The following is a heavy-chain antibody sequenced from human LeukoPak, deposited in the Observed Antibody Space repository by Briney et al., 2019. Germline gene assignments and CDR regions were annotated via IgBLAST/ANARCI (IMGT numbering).Heavy chain of an antibody. V-gene: IGHV4-59*08. J-gene: IGHJ5*02. CDR3: ATDSDLRRFYH. Sequence: SETLSLTCTVSGGSIISYFWSWIRQPPGKGPEWIGYIFDSGTTNYNPSTNYNPSLKSRVTVSVDTSKNQFSLKVTSVTAADTAVYYCATDSDLRRFYHWGPGTLVTVSS. CDR2: IFDSGTTNYNPST. D-gene: IGHD1-26*01. CDR1: GGSIISYF.